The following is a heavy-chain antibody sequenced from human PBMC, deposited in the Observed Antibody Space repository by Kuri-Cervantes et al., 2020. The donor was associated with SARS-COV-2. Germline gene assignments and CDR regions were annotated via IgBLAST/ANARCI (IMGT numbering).Heavy chain of an antibody. CDR3: ATSSPQQTDACTFTSCYKDAFDI. V-gene: IGHV3-7*01. J-gene: IGHJ3*02. CDR2: IEHSAIQK. D-gene: IGHD2-2*02. CDR1: GFTFSDYW. Sequence: GESLKISCAASGFTFSDYWMTWVRQAPGKGLEWVANIEHSAIQKYYLDSVKGRFTISRDNAKNSLYLQMNSLRAEDTALYYCATSSPQQTDACTFTSCYKDAFDIWGQGTMVTVSS.